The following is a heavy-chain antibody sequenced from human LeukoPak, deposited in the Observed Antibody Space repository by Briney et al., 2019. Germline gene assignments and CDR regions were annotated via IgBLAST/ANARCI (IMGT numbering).Heavy chain of an antibody. CDR3: ATPGISSYYFDY. Sequence: GASVKVSCKVSGYTLTELSMHWVRQAPGNGLEWMGGFDPEDGETIYAQKFQGRVTMTEDTSTDTAYMELSSLRSEDTAVYYCATPGISSYYFDYWGQGTLVTVSS. V-gene: IGHV1-24*01. D-gene: IGHD2-2*01. CDR1: GYTLTELS. J-gene: IGHJ4*02. CDR2: FDPEDGET.